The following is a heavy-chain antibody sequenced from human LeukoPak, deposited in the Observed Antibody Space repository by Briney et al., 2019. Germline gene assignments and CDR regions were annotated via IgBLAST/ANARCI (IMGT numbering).Heavy chain of an antibody. CDR2: IRYDGSNK. V-gene: IGHV3-30*02. Sequence: GGSLRLSCAASGFTFSSYGMHWVRQAPGKGLEWVAFIRYDGSNKYYADSVKGRFTISRDNSKNTLYLQTNSLRAEDTAVYYCAKDSMITFGGVTIDYWGQGTLVTVSS. D-gene: IGHD3-16*01. CDR3: AKDSMITFGGVTIDY. J-gene: IGHJ4*02. CDR1: GFTFSSYG.